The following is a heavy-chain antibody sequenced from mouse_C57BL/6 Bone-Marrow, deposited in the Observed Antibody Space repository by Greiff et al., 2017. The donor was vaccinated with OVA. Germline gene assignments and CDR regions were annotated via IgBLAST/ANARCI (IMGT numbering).Heavy chain of an antibody. CDR3: ARSEWLPYDFDY. CDR2: IYPGDGDT. D-gene: IGHD2-2*01. V-gene: IGHV1-80*01. Sequence: QVQLKESGAELVKPGASVKISCKASGYAFSSYWMNWVKQRPGKGLEWIGQIYPGDGDTNYNGKFKGKATLTADKSSSTAYMQLSSLTSEDSAVYFCARSEWLPYDFDYWGQGTTLTVSS. J-gene: IGHJ2*01. CDR1: GYAFSSYW.